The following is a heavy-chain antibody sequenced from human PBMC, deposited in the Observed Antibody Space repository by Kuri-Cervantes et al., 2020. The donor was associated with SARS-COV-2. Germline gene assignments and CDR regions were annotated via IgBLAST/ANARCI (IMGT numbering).Heavy chain of an antibody. J-gene: IGHJ6*03. CDR2: ISGSGGST. CDR1: GFTFSSYA. D-gene: IGHD2-2*01. V-gene: IGHV3-23*01. Sequence: GGSLRLSCAASGFTFSSYAMSWVRQAPGKGLEWVSAISGSGGSTYYADSVKGRFTISRDNSKNTLYLQMNSLRAEDTAVYYCAKKGVGSSTSTVYYYYYMDVWGKGTTVTVSS. CDR3: AKKGVGSSTSTVYYYYYMDV.